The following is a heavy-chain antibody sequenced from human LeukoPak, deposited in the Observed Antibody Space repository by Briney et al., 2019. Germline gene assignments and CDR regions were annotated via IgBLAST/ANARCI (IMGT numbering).Heavy chain of an antibody. CDR1: GGSISSNY. CDR3: ARDNGMATIEGAFDI. V-gene: IGHV4-59*01. Sequence: NSSETLSLTCTVSGGSISSNYWGWIRQPPGKGLEWIGYMHYSGSTNYSPSLKSRVTISVDTSKNQFSLKLSAVTAADTAVYYCARDNGMATIEGAFDIWGQGTMVTVSS. D-gene: IGHD5-24*01. CDR2: MHYSGST. J-gene: IGHJ3*02.